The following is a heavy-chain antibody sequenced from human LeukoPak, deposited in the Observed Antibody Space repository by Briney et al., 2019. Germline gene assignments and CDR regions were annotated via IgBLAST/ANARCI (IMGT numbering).Heavy chain of an antibody. CDR3: ASHVQPSRPFDY. V-gene: IGHV1-18*01. J-gene: IGHJ4*02. CDR1: GYTFTSYG. CDR2: ISSYNGNT. Sequence: ASVKVSCKASGYTFTSYGISWVRQAPGQGLEWMGWISSYNGNTNYAQKLQGRVTMTTDTSTSTAYMELRSLRSDDTAVYYCASHVQPSRPFDYWGQGTLVPVPS. D-gene: IGHD6-13*01.